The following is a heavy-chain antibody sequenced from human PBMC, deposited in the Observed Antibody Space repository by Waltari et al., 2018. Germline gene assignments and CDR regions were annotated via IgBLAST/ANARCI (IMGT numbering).Heavy chain of an antibody. CDR2: INHSGST. CDR3: ARPTARAYDY. V-gene: IGHV4-39*07. CDR1: GGSISTSSYY. Sequence: QLQLQESGPGLVKPSETLSLTCPVSGGSISTSSYYWGWVRQPPGKGLEWIGEINHSGSTNYHPSLKSRVTISVDTSKNQFSLKLSSGTAADTAVYYCARPTARAYDYWGQGTLVTVSS. D-gene: IGHD5-18*01. J-gene: IGHJ4*02.